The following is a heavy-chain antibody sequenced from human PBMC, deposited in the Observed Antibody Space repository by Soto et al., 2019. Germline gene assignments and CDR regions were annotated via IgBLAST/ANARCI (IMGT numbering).Heavy chain of an antibody. Sequence: SETLSLTCTVSGGSISSYYWSWIRQPPGKGLEWIGYIYYSGSTNYNPSLKSRVTISVDTSKNQFSLKLSSVTAADTAVYYCAREALFNDAFDIWGQGTMVTVSS. V-gene: IGHV4-59*01. J-gene: IGHJ3*02. CDR1: GGSISSYY. CDR3: AREALFNDAFDI. CDR2: IYYSGST.